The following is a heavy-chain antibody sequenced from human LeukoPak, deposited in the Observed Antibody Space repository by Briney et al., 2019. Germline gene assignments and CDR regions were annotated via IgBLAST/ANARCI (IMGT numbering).Heavy chain of an antibody. CDR2: IYYSGST. Sequence: SQTLSLTCTVSGGSISSGDYYWSWIRQPPGKSLEWIGYIYYSGSTYYNPSLKSRVTISVDTSKNQLSLKLSSVTAADTAVYYCARGTYYYDSSGYYGFDYWGQGTLVTVSS. V-gene: IGHV4-30-4*08. CDR3: ARGTYYYDSSGYYGFDY. CDR1: GGSISSGDYY. D-gene: IGHD3-22*01. J-gene: IGHJ4*02.